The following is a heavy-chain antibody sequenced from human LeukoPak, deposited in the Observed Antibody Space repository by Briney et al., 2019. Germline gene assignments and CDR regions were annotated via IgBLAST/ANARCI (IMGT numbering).Heavy chain of an antibody. CDR3: TTGEYSSSWYRPWESRSAEYFQH. Sequence: KPGGSLRLSCAASGFTFSNAWMSWVRQAPGKGLEWVGRIKSKTDGGTTDYAAPVKGRFTISRDDSKNTLYLQMNSLKTEDTAVYYCTTGEYSSSWYRPWESRSAEYFQHWGQGTLVTVSS. CDR1: GFTFSNAW. V-gene: IGHV3-15*01. D-gene: IGHD6-13*01. J-gene: IGHJ1*01. CDR2: IKSKTDGGTT.